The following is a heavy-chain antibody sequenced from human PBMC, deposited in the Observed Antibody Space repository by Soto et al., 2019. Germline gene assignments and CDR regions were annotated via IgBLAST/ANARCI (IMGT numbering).Heavy chain of an antibody. V-gene: IGHV3-23*01. Sequence: EVRLLESGGGLVQPGGSLRLSCAASGFTFNNHAMSWVRQTPGEGLEWVSGIDFSGDNTYYADSVRGRFTVSRDNSKRTRELQIATMTAEDTAVYYCAKRFSLFGLKKMSPDADYWGQGTLVTVSS. CDR2: IDFSGDNT. J-gene: IGHJ4*02. CDR1: GFTFNNHA. D-gene: IGHD3-3*01. CDR3: AKRFSLFGLKKMSPDADY.